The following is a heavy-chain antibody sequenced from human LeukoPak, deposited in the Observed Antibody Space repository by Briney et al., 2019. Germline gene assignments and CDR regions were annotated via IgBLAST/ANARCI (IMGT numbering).Heavy chain of an antibody. CDR2: INHSGST. CDR3: ARRHYEMRFDP. J-gene: IGHJ5*02. Sequence: SETLSLTCAVYGGSFSGYYWSWIRQPPGKGLEWIGEINHSGSTNYNPSLKSRVTISVDTSKNQFSLKLSSVTAADTAVYYCARRHYEMRFDPWGQGTLVTVSS. V-gene: IGHV4-34*01. D-gene: IGHD3-3*01. CDR1: GGSFSGYY.